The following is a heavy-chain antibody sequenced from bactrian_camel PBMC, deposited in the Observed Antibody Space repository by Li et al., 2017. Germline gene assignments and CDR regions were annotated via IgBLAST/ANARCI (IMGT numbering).Heavy chain of an antibody. CDR2: IDSNGVT. V-gene: IGHV3S53*01. D-gene: IGHD1*01. CDR3: AAEDQAPWEMGWIRNYNS. CDR1: QSTYRSRC. Sequence: HVQLVESGGGSVQIGGSLTLACAASQSTYRSRCMAWFRQAPGAKRETVATIDSNGVTKVADAVKARFTASKDNDKKTSYLRMNNLKTEDTALYTCAAEDQAPWEMGWIRNYNSWGQGTQVTVS. J-gene: IGHJ4*01.